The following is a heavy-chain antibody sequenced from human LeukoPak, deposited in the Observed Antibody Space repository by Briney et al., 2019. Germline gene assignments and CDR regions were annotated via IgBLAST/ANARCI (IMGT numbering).Heavy chain of an antibody. Sequence: GGSLRLSCAASGFTFSSYSMNWVRQAPGKGLEWVSSISSSSSYIYYADSVKGRFTISRDNAKNSLYLQMNSLRAEDTAVYYCARVGSVDAFDIWGQGTMVTVSS. V-gene: IGHV3-21*01. D-gene: IGHD2-15*01. CDR2: ISSSSSYI. J-gene: IGHJ3*02. CDR1: GFTFSSYS. CDR3: ARVGSVDAFDI.